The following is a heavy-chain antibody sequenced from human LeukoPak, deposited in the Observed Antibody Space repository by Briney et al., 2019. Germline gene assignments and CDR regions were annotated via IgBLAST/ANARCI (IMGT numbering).Heavy chain of an antibody. D-gene: IGHD2-2*01. V-gene: IGHV3-33*06. CDR2: IWYDGSNK. CDR3: GKNPSRLLWTTGAFDI. CDR1: GFTLSSYR. Sequence: GGSLRLSCPASGFTLSSYRMDWVRQAPGKGLEWVAVIWYDGSNKYYADSVKGRFTISRDNSKNTLYLQMNSLRAEDTAVYYFGKNPSRLLWTTGAFDIWGQGTMVTVSS. J-gene: IGHJ3*02.